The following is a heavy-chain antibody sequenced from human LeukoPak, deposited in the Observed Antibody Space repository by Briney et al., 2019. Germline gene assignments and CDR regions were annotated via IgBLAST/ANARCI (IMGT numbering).Heavy chain of an antibody. V-gene: IGHV4-38-2*02. CDR2: IFQSGHT. J-gene: IGHJ5*02. Sequence: SETLSLTCTVSDYSISSGYYWGWIRQPPGKGLEWTGSIFQSGHTYYSPSLKSRVTISVDTSKNQFSLKLSSVTAADTAVYYCARDLLAEYYYGSGSYPNWFDPWGQGTLVTVSS. CDR1: DYSISSGYY. CDR3: ARDLLAEYYYGSGSYPNWFDP. D-gene: IGHD3-10*01.